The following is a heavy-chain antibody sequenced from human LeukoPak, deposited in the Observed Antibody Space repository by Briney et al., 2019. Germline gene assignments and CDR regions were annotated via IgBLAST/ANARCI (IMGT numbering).Heavy chain of an antibody. CDR1: GYSFTAFY. CDR2: INPNSGVT. J-gene: IGHJ4*02. D-gene: IGHD4-17*01. CDR3: ARDFGRAYGDKFDY. Sequence: GASVKVSCKASGYSFTAFYIHWVRQAPGQGLEWMGWINPNSGVTDYAQKFQGRVTMTRDTSISTAYMEVSSLRSDDTAVYYCARDFGRAYGDKFDYWGQGTLVTVSS. V-gene: IGHV1-2*02.